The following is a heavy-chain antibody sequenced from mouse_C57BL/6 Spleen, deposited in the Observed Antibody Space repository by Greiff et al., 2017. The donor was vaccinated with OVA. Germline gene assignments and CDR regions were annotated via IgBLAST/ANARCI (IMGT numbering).Heavy chain of an antibody. D-gene: IGHD2-4*01. J-gene: IGHJ1*03. CDR1: GYTFTDYN. Sequence: EVKLVESGPELVKPGASVKMSCKASGYTFTDYNMHWVKQSHGKSLEWIGYINPNNGGTSYNQKFKGKATLTVNKSSSTAYMELRSLTSEDSAVYYCARSDDYDGYFDVWGTGTTVTVSS. CDR2: INPNNGGT. V-gene: IGHV1-22*01. CDR3: ARSDDYDGYFDV.